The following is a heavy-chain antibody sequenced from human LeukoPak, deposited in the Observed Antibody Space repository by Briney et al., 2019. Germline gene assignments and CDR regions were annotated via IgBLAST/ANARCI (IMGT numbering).Heavy chain of an antibody. CDR1: GFTFSSYA. J-gene: IGHJ4*02. CDR3: AKDKEGTIFGVVTSLFDY. D-gene: IGHD3-3*01. CDR2: ISGSGGST. V-gene: IGHV3-23*01. Sequence: GGSLRLSCAASGFTFSSYAMSWVRQAPGKGLEWVSAISGSGGSTYYADSVKGRFTISGDNSKNTLYLQMNSLRAEDTAVYYCAKDKEGTIFGVVTSLFDYWGQGTLVTVSS.